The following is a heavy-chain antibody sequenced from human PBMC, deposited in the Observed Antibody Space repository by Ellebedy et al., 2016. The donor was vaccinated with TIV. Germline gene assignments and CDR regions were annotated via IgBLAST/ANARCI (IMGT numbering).Heavy chain of an antibody. J-gene: IGHJ5*02. CDR2: IYYSGSA. CDR3: ARDPALPRGRFDT. Sequence: SSHSMTWVRQPPGKGLEWIGSIYYSGSAYYNPSLKSRVTVSVDTSKNQFSLNLSSVTAADTAVYYCARDPALPRGRFDTWGQGTLVTVSS. V-gene: IGHV4-39*07. CDR1: SSHS.